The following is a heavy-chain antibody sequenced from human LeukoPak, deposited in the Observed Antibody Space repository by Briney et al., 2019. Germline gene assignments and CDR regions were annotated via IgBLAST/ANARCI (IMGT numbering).Heavy chain of an antibody. V-gene: IGHV3-48*02. J-gene: IGHJ6*02. CDR2: ISSSSSAI. CDR3: ARVPYCSSTSCYRGYYYYGMDV. CDR1: GFTLSNYG. D-gene: IGHD2-2*01. Sequence: GGSLRLSCAASGFTLSNYGINWVRQAPGKGLEWVSYISSSSSAIYYADSVKGRFTISRDNAKNSLYLQMNSLRDEDTAVYYCARVPYCSSTSCYRGYYYYGMDVWGQGTTVTVSS.